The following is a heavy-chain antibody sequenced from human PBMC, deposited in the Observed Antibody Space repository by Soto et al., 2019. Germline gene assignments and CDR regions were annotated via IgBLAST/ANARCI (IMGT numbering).Heavy chain of an antibody. J-gene: IGHJ3*02. CDR2: ISAYNGNT. CDR1: GYTFTSYG. Sequence: QVQLVQSGAEVKKPGASVKVSCKASGYTFTSYGIIWVRQAPGQGLEWMGWISAYNGNTNYAQKLQGRVTMTTDTSTSTAYMELRSLRSDDTAVYYCARSSFWSGYLTPKGTFDIWGQGTMVTVSS. CDR3: ARSSFWSGYLTPKGTFDI. D-gene: IGHD3-3*01. V-gene: IGHV1-18*01.